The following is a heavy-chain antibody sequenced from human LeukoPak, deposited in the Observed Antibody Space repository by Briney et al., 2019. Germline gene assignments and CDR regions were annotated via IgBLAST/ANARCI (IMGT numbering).Heavy chain of an antibody. V-gene: IGHV3-53*01. D-gene: IGHD6-13*01. CDR3: ARLTPAAGRLYFVD. CDR1: GFTVNSNY. CDR2: LYNTGNT. J-gene: IGHJ4*02. Sequence: GGSLRLSCAASGFTVNSNYLSWVRQAPGKGLEWVSTLYNTGNTYYANSVKGRFSISRDNSKNTLFLQMNSLRAEDTAVYYCARLTPAAGRLYFVDWGPGTLVTVSS.